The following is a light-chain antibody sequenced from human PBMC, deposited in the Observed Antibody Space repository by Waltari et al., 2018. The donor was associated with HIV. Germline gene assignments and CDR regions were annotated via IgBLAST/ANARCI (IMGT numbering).Light chain of an antibody. CDR2: SNN. Sequence: QSVLTQPPSASGTPGQNVTISCSGNTSNIGTNIVNWYQQFPGAAPQLLIYSNNQPPSGVRARFSGSKSGTSASLAISGLQSEDEADYFCAAWDDTRNGLFGGGTKLTVL. CDR1: TSNIGTNI. V-gene: IGLV1-44*01. CDR3: AAWDDTRNGL. J-gene: IGLJ2*01.